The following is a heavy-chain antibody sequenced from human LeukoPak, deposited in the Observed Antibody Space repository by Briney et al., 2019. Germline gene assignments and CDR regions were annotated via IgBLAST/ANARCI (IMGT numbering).Heavy chain of an antibody. D-gene: IGHD3-16*02. CDR3: ARGYVWGSYRYVY. V-gene: IGHV1-2*02. J-gene: IGHJ4*02. Sequence: ASVKVSCKASGYTFTGYYIHWVRQAPGQGLEWMGWINPNSGGTNYAQKFQGRVTMTRDTSISTAYMELSRLRSDDTAVYYCARGYVWGSYRYVYWGQGTLVTVSS. CDR1: GYTFTGYY. CDR2: INPNSGGT.